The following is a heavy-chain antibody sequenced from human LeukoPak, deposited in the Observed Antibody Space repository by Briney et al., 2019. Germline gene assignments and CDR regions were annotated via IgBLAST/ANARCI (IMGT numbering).Heavy chain of an antibody. V-gene: IGHV1-2*06. Sequence: GASVKVSCKASGYTFTRYYMHWVRQAPGQGLQWMGRIKPNSGGTNYAQKFQGRVTMTRDTSISTAYMELSRLRSDDAAVYYCAVDLKFRTSYIAYWGQGTLVTVSS. J-gene: IGHJ4*02. CDR3: AVDLKFRTSYIAY. CDR2: IKPNSGGT. D-gene: IGHD5-12*01. CDR1: GYTFTRYY.